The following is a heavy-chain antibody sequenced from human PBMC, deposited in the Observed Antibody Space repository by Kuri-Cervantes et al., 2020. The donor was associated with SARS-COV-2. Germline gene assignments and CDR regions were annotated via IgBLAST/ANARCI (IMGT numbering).Heavy chain of an antibody. CDR2: IRYDGSNK. V-gene: IGHV3-30*02. J-gene: IGHJ4*02. CDR1: GFTVSSYA. Sequence: GESLKISCAASGFTVSSYAMHWVRQAPGKGLEWVAFIRYDGSNKYYADSVKGRFTISRDNSKNTLYLQMNSLRAEDTAVYYCAKVLGVELRLIDYWGQGTLVTVSS. D-gene: IGHD1-7*01. CDR3: AKVLGVELRLIDY.